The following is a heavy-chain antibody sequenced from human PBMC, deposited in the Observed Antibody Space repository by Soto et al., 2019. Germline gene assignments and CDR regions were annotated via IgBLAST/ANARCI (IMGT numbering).Heavy chain of an antibody. CDR1: GGSISSGGYY. Sequence: SETLSLTCTVSGGSISSGGYYWSWIRQHPGKGLEWIGYIYYSGSTYYNPSLKSRVTISVDTSKNQFSLKLSSVTAADTAVYYCVSSRGVYYYYYYMDVWGKGTTVTVSS. CDR3: VSSRGVYYYYYYMDV. CDR2: IYYSGST. D-gene: IGHD3-10*01. J-gene: IGHJ6*03. V-gene: IGHV4-31*03.